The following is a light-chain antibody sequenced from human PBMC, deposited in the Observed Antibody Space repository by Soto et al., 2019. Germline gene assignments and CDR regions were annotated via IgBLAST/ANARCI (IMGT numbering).Light chain of an antibody. V-gene: IGKV3-11*01. Sequence: EIVLTQSPVTLSLSQGERATLSCRASQSVSSYLAWYQQKPGQAPRLLIYDASNRATGIPARFSGSGSGTDFTLTISSLEPEDFAVYYCQRYGTSTTFGQGTKVDIK. CDR3: QRYGTSTT. CDR2: DAS. CDR1: QSVSSY. J-gene: IGKJ1*01.